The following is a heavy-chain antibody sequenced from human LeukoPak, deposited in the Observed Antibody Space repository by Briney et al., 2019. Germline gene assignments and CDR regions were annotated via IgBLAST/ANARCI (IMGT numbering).Heavy chain of an antibody. Sequence: GSLRLSCAASGFTFTTYWMSWVRQLPGKGLEWVANINQDGTEKYYVDSVKGRFTISRDNAKTSLYLQMNSLRAEDTAVYYCARDLSGVTGYTYGRGIDYWGQGTLVTVSS. CDR2: INQDGTEK. CDR1: GFTFTTYW. CDR3: ARDLSGVTGYTYGRGIDY. V-gene: IGHV3-7*01. J-gene: IGHJ4*02. D-gene: IGHD5-18*01.